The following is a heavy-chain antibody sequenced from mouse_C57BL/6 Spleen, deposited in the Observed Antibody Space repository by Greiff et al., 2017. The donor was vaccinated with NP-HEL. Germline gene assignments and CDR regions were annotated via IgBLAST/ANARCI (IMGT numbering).Heavy chain of an antibody. CDR3: TRDYGSSSFAY. CDR2: IDPETGGT. Sequence: VQLQQSGAELVRPGASVTLSCKASGYTFTDYEMHWVKQTPVHGLEWIGAIDPETGGTAYNQKFKGKAILTADKSSSTAYMELRSLTSEDSAVYYFTRDYGSSSFAYWGQGTLVTVSA. CDR1: GYTFTDYE. V-gene: IGHV1-15*01. D-gene: IGHD1-1*01. J-gene: IGHJ3*01.